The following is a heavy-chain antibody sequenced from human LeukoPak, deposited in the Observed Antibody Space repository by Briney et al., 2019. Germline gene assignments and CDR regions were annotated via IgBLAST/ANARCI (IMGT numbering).Heavy chain of an antibody. D-gene: IGHD6-19*01. CDR2: IQYTGST. J-gene: IGHJ4*02. CDR1: GDSASNYY. CDR3: ARQVSSSGWPFLY. Sequence: SETLSLTCTVSGDSASNYYWRCIPQPPGTAQQWLGVIQYTGSTTYNPSLNSQLTILVDTSKNQFSLKLNSVNAADTAMCYCARQVSSSGWPFLYWGQGILVTVSS. V-gene: IGHV4-59*08.